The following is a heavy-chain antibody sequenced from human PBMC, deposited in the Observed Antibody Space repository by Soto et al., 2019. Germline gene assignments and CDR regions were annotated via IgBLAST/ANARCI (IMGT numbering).Heavy chain of an antibody. V-gene: IGHV4-34*01. CDR1: GGSFSGYY. Sequence: PSETLSLTCAVYGGSFSGYYWSWIRQPPGKGLEWIGEINHSGSTNYNPSLKSRVTISVDTSKNQFSLKLSSVTAADTAVYYCARGGLRRWLQNYRGYYFDYWGQGTLVTVSS. CDR3: ARGGLRRWLQNYRGYYFDY. D-gene: IGHD5-12*01. CDR2: INHSGST. J-gene: IGHJ4*02.